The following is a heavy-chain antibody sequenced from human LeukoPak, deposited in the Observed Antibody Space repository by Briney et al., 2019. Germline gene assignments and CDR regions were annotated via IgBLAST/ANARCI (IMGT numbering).Heavy chain of an antibody. CDR1: GFTFSSYE. CDR2: ISSSGRTI. CDR3: AREGPRIITGRYFDL. V-gene: IGHV3-48*03. Sequence: GGSLRLSCAASGFTFSSYEMNWVRQAPGKGLEWVSYISSSGRTIYYADSVKGRFTFSRDNAKNSLYLQMNSLRAEDTAVYYCAREGPRIITGRYFDLWGRGTLVTVSS. J-gene: IGHJ2*01. D-gene: IGHD3-22*01.